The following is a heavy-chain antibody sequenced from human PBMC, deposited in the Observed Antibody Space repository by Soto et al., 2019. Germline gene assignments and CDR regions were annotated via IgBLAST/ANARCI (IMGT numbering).Heavy chain of an antibody. CDR2: IYSGGST. CDR3: ASPGGYCSGGSCRRDYYYYYYYMDV. Sequence: GGSLRLSCAASGFTVSSNYMSWVRQAPGKGLEWVSVIYSGGSTYYADSGKGRFTISRDNSKNTLYLQMNSLRAEDTAVYYCASPGGYCSGGSCRRDYYYYYYYMDVWGKGTTVTVSS. V-gene: IGHV3-66*01. CDR1: GFTVSSNY. D-gene: IGHD2-15*01. J-gene: IGHJ6*03.